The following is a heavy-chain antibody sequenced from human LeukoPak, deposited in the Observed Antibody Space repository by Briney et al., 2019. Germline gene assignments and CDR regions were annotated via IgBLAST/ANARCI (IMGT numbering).Heavy chain of an antibody. CDR2: IYHSGST. CDR3: ARTRTQWATYYYYYMDV. V-gene: IGHV4-34*01. Sequence: SETLSLTCAVYGGSFRDYYWSWIRQPPGKGLEWIGSIYHSGSTYYNPSLKSRVTISVDTSKNQFSLKLSSVTAADTAVYYCARTRTQWATYYYYYMDVWGKGTTVTVSS. J-gene: IGHJ6*03. D-gene: IGHD1-14*01. CDR1: GGSFRDYY.